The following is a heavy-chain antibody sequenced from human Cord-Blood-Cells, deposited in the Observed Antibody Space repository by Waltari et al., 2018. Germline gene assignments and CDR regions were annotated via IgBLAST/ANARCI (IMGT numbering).Heavy chain of an antibody. D-gene: IGHD2-8*01. CDR1: GGTFRSYA. V-gene: IGHV1-69*12. CDR2: IIPIFGTA. Sequence: QVQLVQSGAEVKKTGSSVTVSCKASGGTFRSYAISWGRHAPGQGLEWMGGIIPIFGTANYAQKFQGRVTITADESTSTAYMELSSLRSEDTAVYYCARTPLGYCTNGVCYAEYFQHWGQGTLVTVSS. J-gene: IGHJ1*01. CDR3: ARTPLGYCTNGVCYAEYFQH.